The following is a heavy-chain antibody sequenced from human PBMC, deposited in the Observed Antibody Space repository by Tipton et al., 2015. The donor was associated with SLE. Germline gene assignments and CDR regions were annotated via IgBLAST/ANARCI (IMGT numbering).Heavy chain of an antibody. CDR1: GDSISSYY. J-gene: IGHJ6*02. CDR3: ARGGVGGYDLGYFDNGMDV. V-gene: IGHV4-59*12. CDR2: IYYGGGT. D-gene: IGHD5-12*01. Sequence: TLSLTCTVSGDSISSYYWSWIRQPPGKGLGWIGYIYYGGGTNYNPSLKRRVAMSINPSKNQFPLKLTSVTAADTAVYYCARGGVGGYDLGYFDNGMDVWGQGTTVTVSS.